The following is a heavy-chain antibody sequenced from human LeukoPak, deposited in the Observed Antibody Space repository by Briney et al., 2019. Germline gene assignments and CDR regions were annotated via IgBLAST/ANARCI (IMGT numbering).Heavy chain of an antibody. CDR2: INHSGST. D-gene: IGHD3-22*01. CDR3: ARGGTMIVLIDY. J-gene: IGHJ4*02. Sequence: PSETLSLTCSVSGDSVSSSDYYWTWIRQPPGKGLEWIGEINHSGSTNYNPSLKSRVTISVDTSKNQFSLKLSSVTAADTAVYYCARGGTMIVLIDYWGQGTLVTVSS. V-gene: IGHV4-34*01. CDR1: GDSVSSSDYY.